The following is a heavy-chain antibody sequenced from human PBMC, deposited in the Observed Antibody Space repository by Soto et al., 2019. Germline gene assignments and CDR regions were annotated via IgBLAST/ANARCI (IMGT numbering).Heavy chain of an antibody. CDR3: ARSVNSYGHGWFDP. D-gene: IGHD5-18*01. CDR2: IYPGDSDT. J-gene: IGHJ5*02. CDR1: GYSFTSYW. Sequence: VESLTISCKVSGYSFTSYWIGWVLQMPGKGLEWMGIIYPGDSDTRYSPSFQGQVTISADKSISTAYLQWSSLKASDTAMYYCARSVNSYGHGWFDPWGQGTMVTVSS. V-gene: IGHV5-51*01.